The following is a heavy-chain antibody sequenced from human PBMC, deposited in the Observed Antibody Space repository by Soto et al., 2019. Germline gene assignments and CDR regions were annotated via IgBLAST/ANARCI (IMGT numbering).Heavy chain of an antibody. J-gene: IGHJ4*02. V-gene: IGHV3-30*03. CDR2: ISFDGGRQ. CDR1: GFSFSNYG. Sequence: QVQLVESGGAVVQPGRSLRLSCAASGFSFSNYGLHWVRQAPGKGLEWLAAISFDGGRQQYADSVKGRFTISRDNLKKTLFLQMSSLRVEDTAVYYCATDDGDYSNYPDFWGQGSLVTVSS. CDR3: ATDDGDYSNYPDF. D-gene: IGHD4-4*01.